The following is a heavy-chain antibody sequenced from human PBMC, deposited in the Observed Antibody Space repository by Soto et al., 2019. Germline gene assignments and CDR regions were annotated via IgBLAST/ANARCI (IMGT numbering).Heavy chain of an antibody. V-gene: IGHV4-59*01. Sequence: SETLSLTCTVSGGSISSYYWSWIRQPPGKGLEWIGYIYYSGSTNYNPSLKSRVTISVDTSKNQFSLKLSSVTAADTAVHYCARGPGGYDFWSGYYKYYFDYWGQGTLVTVSS. CDR3: ARGPGGYDFWSGYYKYYFDY. CDR1: GGSISSYY. D-gene: IGHD3-3*01. J-gene: IGHJ4*02. CDR2: IYYSGST.